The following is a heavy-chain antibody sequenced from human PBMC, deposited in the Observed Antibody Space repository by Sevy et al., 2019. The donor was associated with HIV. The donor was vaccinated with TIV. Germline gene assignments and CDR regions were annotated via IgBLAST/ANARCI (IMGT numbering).Heavy chain of an antibody. J-gene: IGHJ6*02. CDR2: ISYHGRDK. CDR3: AKDFTGYNGMDV. D-gene: IGHD3-9*01. V-gene: IGHV3-30*18. Sequence: GGSLRLSCVVSGISFTTSGMHWVRQAPGKGLEWVAVISYHGRDKFYAESVKGRSTISRDNSKNMLYLQMNSLRAEDTVVYYCAKDFTGYNGMDVWGQGTMVTVSS. CDR1: GISFTTSG.